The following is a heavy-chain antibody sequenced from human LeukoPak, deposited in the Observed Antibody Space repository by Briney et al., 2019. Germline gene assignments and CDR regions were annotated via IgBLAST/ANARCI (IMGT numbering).Heavy chain of an antibody. CDR1: GFTFTNYA. J-gene: IGHJ4*02. D-gene: IGHD5-18*01. CDR2: ISGSGSNT. Sequence: QSGGSLRLSCAASGFTFTNYAMTWVRQAPGKGLEWVSVISGSGSNTDYADSVKGRFTISRDNAKNSVYLQMNSLRDEDTAVYYCARDRGYRYGQLDYWGQGSLVTVSS. CDR3: ARDRGYRYGQLDY. V-gene: IGHV3-48*02.